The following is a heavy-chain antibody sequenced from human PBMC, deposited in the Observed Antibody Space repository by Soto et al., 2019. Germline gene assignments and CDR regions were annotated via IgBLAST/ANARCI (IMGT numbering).Heavy chain of an antibody. J-gene: IGHJ6*02. V-gene: IGHV1-69*06. CDR2: MITIFGTA. D-gene: IGHD3-3*01. CDR1: GGTFSRYA. Sequence: SVKVSCKASGGTFSRYAISWVRQAPGQGLEWMGGMITIFGTANYAQKFQGRVTITADKSTSTAYMELSSLRSEDTAVDYCARSIPVLRFLETGYYYGMDVWGQGATVTVSS. CDR3: ARSIPVLRFLETGYYYGMDV.